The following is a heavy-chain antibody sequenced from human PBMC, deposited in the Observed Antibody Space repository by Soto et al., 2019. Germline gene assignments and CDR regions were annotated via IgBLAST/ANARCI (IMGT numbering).Heavy chain of an antibody. CDR1: GFTFSSYG. CDR3: AKDYYDSSGYYNFDY. J-gene: IGHJ4*02. D-gene: IGHD3-22*01. V-gene: IGHV3-30*18. CDR2: ISYDGSNK. Sequence: PGGSLRLSCAPSGFTFSSYGMHWVRQAPGKGLEWVAVISYDGSNKYYADSVKGRFTISRDNSKNTLYLQMNSLRAEDTAVYYCAKDYYDSSGYYNFDYWGQGT.